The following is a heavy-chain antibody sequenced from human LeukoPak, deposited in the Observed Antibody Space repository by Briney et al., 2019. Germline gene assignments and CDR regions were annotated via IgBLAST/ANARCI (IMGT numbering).Heavy chain of an antibody. CDR1: GFTFSSYE. J-gene: IGHJ3*02. D-gene: IGHD3-10*01. CDR3: ARSVVLLWFGELGAFDI. Sequence: GGSLRLSCAASGFTFSSYEMNWVRQAPGKGLEWVSYISSSGSTIYYADSVKGRFTISRDNAKNSLYLQMNSLRAEDTAVYYCARSVVLLWFGELGAFDIWGQGTMVTVSS. CDR2: ISSSGSTI. V-gene: IGHV3-48*03.